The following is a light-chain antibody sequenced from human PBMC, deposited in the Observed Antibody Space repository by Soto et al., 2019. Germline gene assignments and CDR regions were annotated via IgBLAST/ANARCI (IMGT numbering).Light chain of an antibody. J-gene: IGLJ2*01. CDR1: RSNIGAGYD. CDR2: DNR. Sequence: QSVLTQPPSVSGAPGQRVTISCTGSRSNIGAGYDVHWYRQLPGTAPKVLIYDNRNRPSGVPDRFSGSKSGTSASLAITGLQAEDEADYYCHSYDVSLSGPVFGGGTQLTVL. CDR3: HSYDVSLSGPV. V-gene: IGLV1-40*01.